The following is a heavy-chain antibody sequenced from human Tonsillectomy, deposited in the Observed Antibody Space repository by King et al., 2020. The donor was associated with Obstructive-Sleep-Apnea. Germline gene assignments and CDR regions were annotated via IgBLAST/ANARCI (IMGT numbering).Heavy chain of an antibody. D-gene: IGHD6-19*01. CDR3: VKDKNSGWYFDYLDY. CDR1: GFTFDDYA. Sequence: VQLVESGGGLVQPGRSLRLSCAASGFTFDDYAMHWVRQAPGKGLEWVSGISWNSGSIGYADSVKGRFTISRDNAKKSLYLQMNSLRTEDTALYYCVKDKNSGWYFDYLDYWGQGTVVTVSS. V-gene: IGHV3-9*01. J-gene: IGHJ4*02. CDR2: ISWNSGSI.